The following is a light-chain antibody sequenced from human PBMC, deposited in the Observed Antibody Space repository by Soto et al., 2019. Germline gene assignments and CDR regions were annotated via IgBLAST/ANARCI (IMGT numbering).Light chain of an antibody. V-gene: IGKV3-15*01. CDR1: GSVSSS. J-gene: IGKJ4*01. CDR2: GAS. CDR3: QQYNIWRPLT. Sequence: EVVMTQSPATLSVSPGDSATLSCRASGSVSSSLAWYQQKPGQAPRLLIYGASTRPTGTPARFSGSGSGTQFTLTINSLQSEDFAVYYCQQYNIWRPLTFGGGTKVEI.